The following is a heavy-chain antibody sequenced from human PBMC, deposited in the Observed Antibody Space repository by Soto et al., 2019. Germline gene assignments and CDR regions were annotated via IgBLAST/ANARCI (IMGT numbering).Heavy chain of an antibody. D-gene: IGHD1-1*01. V-gene: IGHV4-59*08. CDR3: ARRYGGNLDY. CDR2: IYYSGST. Sequence: QVQLQESGPGLVKPSETLSLTCTVSGGSISSYYWSWIRQPPGKGLEWIGYIYYSGSTNYNPSLKSRVTLSVDTSKHQCSRKLSAATAADTAVYYCARRYGGNLDYWGQGTLVTVSS. J-gene: IGHJ4*02. CDR1: GGSISSYY.